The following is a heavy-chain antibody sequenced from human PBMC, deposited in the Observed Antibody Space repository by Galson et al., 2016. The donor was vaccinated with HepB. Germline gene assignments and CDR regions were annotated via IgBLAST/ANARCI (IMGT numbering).Heavy chain of an antibody. CDR3: AKVRLPSGDYYFDY. Sequence: SLRLSCAASGFTFSNYAMSWVRQAPGKGLEWVSGISGSGGNTFYADSVKGRFTISRDKSKNTLYLQMNSLRAEDTAIYYCAKVRLPSGDYYFDYWGQGTLVTVSS. CDR2: ISGSGGNT. D-gene: IGHD4-17*01. CDR1: GFTFSNYA. V-gene: IGHV3-23*01. J-gene: IGHJ4*02.